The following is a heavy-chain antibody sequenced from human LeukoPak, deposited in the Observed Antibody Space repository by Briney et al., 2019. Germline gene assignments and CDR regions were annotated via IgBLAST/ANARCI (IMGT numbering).Heavy chain of an antibody. Sequence: GGSLRLSCAASGFTFSSYSMNWVRQAPGKGLEWVSSISSSSSYIYYADSVKGRFTISRDNAKNSLYLQMNGLRAEDTAVYYCARAGHYGDYAAPDAFDIWGQGTMVTVSS. D-gene: IGHD4-17*01. CDR2: ISSSSSYI. J-gene: IGHJ3*02. V-gene: IGHV3-21*01. CDR1: GFTFSSYS. CDR3: ARAGHYGDYAAPDAFDI.